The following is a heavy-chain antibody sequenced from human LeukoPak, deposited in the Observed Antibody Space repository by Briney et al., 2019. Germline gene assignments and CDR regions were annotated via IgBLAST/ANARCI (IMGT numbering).Heavy chain of an antibody. J-gene: IGHJ4*02. D-gene: IGHD3-9*01. CDR1: GFTFSDYY. CDR2: ISSSSSYT. Sequence: GGSLRLSCAASGFTFSDYYMSWIRQAPGKGLEWVSYISSSSSYTNYADSVKGRFTISRDNAKNSLYLQMNSLRAEDTAVYYCARVLPNYDILTGAFDYWGQGTLVTVSS. CDR3: ARVLPNYDILTGAFDY. V-gene: IGHV3-11*06.